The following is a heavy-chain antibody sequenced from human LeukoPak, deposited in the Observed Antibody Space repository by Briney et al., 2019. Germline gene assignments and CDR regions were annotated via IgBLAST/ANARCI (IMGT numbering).Heavy chain of an antibody. J-gene: IGHJ5*02. CDR3: ARDSSIAVAGTVRFDP. CDR2: IYYSGST. D-gene: IGHD6-19*01. CDR1: GGSISSYY. Sequence: PSETLSLTCTVSGGSISSYYWGWIRQPPGKGLERIGSIYYSGSTYYNPSLKSRVTISVDTSKNQFSLKLSSVTAADTAVYYCARDSSIAVAGTVRFDPWGQGTLVTVSS. V-gene: IGHV4-39*07.